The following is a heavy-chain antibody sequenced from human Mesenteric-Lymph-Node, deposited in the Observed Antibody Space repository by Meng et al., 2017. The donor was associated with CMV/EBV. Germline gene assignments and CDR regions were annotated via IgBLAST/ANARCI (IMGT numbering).Heavy chain of an antibody. Sequence: GESLKISCAASGFTFSSYSMNWVRQAPGKGLEWVSYISSSSSTIYYADSVKGRFTISRDNAKNSLYLQMNSLRAEDTAVYYCARVIAARPGYYYYGMDVWGQGTTVTVSS. V-gene: IGHV3-48*04. D-gene: IGHD6-6*01. CDR3: ARVIAARPGYYYYGMDV. CDR2: ISSSSSTI. CDR1: GFTFSSYS. J-gene: IGHJ6*02.